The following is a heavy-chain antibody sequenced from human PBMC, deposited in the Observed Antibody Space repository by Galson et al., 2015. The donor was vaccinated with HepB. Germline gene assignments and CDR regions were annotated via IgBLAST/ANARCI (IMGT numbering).Heavy chain of an antibody. CDR2: ISAYNGNT. CDR3: ARDYSLSQYYYDSSGLDI. V-gene: IGHV1-18*04. J-gene: IGHJ3*02. Sequence: SVKVSCKASGYTFTSYGIRWVRQAPGQGLEWMGWISAYNGNTNYTQKLQGRVTMTTDTSTSTAYMELRSLRSDDTAVYYCARDYSLSQYYYDSSGLDIWGQGTMVTVSS. CDR1: GYTFTSYG. D-gene: IGHD3-22*01.